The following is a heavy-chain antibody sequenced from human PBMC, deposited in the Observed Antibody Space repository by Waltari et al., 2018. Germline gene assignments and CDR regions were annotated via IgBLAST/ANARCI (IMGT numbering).Heavy chain of an antibody. V-gene: IGHV3-21*01. J-gene: IGHJ6*02. CDR2: ISSSSSYI. D-gene: IGHD6-19*01. Sequence: EVQLVESGGGLVKPGGSLRLSCAASGFTFSSYSMNWVRQAPGNGLERFSSISSSSSYIYYADSVKGRFTISRDNAKNSLYLQMNSLRAEDTAVYYCASGGYFFGMDVWGQGTTVTVSS. CDR3: ASGGYFFGMDV. CDR1: GFTFSSYS.